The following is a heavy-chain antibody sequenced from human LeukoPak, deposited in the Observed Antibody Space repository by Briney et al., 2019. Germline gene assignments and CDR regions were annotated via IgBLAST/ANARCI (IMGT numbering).Heavy chain of an antibody. CDR3: ARKLGVVVAATGVHWFDP. CDR2: INPNSGGT. J-gene: IGHJ5*02. Sequence: ASGKVSCKASGYTFTGYYMHWVRQAPGQGLGWMGWINPNSGGTNYAQEFQGRVTMTRDTSISTAYMELSRLRSDDTAVYYCARKLGVVVAATGVHWFDPWGQGTLVTVSS. CDR1: GYTFTGYY. V-gene: IGHV1-2*02. D-gene: IGHD2-15*01.